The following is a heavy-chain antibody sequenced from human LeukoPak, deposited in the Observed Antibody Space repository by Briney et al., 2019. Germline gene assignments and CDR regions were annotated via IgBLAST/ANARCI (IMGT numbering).Heavy chain of an antibody. J-gene: IGHJ5*02. D-gene: IGHD4/OR15-4a*01. CDR1: GASITSGAYY. CDR2: VYYSGTI. V-gene: IGHV4-39*07. CDR3: ARRDYAAWFDP. Sequence: SETLSLTCSVSGASITSGAYYWAWLRQPPGKGLEWIGSVYYSGTINYNPSLKGRVSISRDMSKNQFSLNLNSVNATDTAVYYCARRDYAAWFDPWGQGTLVPVSS.